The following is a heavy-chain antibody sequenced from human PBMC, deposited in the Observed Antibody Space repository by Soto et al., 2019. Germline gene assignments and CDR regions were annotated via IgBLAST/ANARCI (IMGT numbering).Heavy chain of an antibody. CDR2: IFSNDEK. V-gene: IGHV2-26*01. D-gene: IGHD3-9*01. Sequence: QVTLKESGPVLVKPTETLTLTCTVSGFSLSNARMGVSWIRQPPGKALEWLAHIFSNDEKSYSTSLKSRLTISKDTSKSQVVLTMTNMDPVDTATYYCARINDIWTAFDYWGQGTLVTVSS. J-gene: IGHJ4*02. CDR1: GFSLSNARMG. CDR3: ARINDIWTAFDY.